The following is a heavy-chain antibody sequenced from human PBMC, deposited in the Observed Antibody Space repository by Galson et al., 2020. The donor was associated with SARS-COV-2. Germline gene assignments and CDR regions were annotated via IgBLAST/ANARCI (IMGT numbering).Heavy chain of an antibody. Sequence: GGSLRLSCAASGFRFSTYAMHWVRQAPGKGLEWVAVIWSAGNHKYYGDSVQGRFTISRDNSKNTVDLQMNSLRADDTAVYYCASSIIVAGGIDYWGQGTLVTVSS. D-gene: IGHD6-19*01. CDR2: IWSAGNHK. J-gene: IGHJ4*02. CDR3: ASSIIVAGGIDY. CDR1: GFRFSTYA. V-gene: IGHV3-33*08.